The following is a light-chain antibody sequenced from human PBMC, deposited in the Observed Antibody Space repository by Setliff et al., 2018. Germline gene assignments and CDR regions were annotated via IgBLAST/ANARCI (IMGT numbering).Light chain of an antibody. CDR3: GTWDSSLSVYV. J-gene: IGLJ1*01. V-gene: IGLV1-51*01. CDR2: DNN. Sequence: QSVLTQPPSVSAAPGQKVTISCSGGSSNIGNNYVSWYQQLPGTAPKLLIYDNNKRPSGIPDRFSGSKSGTSATLGITGLQTGDEADYYCGTWDSSLSVYVFGTGTKGTV. CDR1: SSNIGNNY.